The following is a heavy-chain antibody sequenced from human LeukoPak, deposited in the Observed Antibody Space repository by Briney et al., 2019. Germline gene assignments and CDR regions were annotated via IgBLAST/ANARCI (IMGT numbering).Heavy chain of an antibody. D-gene: IGHD2-2*01. Sequence: PSQTLSLTCAVSGGSISSGGYSWSWIRQPPGKGLEGIGYTYHSGSTYYNPSLKSRVTISVDRSKNQFSLKLSSVTAAGTAVYYCASSSTGYCSSTGCYYYYYGMDVWGKGTTVTVSS. V-gene: IGHV4-30-2*01. J-gene: IGHJ6*04. CDR3: ASSSTGYCSSTGCYYYYYGMDV. CDR2: TYHSGST. CDR1: GGSISSGGYS.